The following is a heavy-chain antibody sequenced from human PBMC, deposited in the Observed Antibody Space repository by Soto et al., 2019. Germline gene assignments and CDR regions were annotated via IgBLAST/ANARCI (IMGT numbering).Heavy chain of an antibody. CDR3: ARGYYYGMDV. CDR1: GGSISSGGYS. Sequence: SETLSLTCAVSGGSISSGGYSWSWIRQPPGKGLEWIGYIYHSGSTYYNPSLKSRVTISIDRSKNQFSLKLSSVTAADTAVYYCARGYYYGMDVWGQGTTVTVSS. V-gene: IGHV4-30-2*01. CDR2: IYHSGST. J-gene: IGHJ6*02.